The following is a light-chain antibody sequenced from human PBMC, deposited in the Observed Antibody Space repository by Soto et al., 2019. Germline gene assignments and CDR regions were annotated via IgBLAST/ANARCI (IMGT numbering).Light chain of an antibody. V-gene: IGKV1-9*01. Sequence: DIQLTQSPSFLSASVGDRVTMTCRASQGITSYLAWYQQKPGKVPKLLIYSASTLQSGVPSRFSGSGSGTEFTLTISSLQPEDFATYHCQHLNSYPLTFGGGTKVEIK. CDR1: QGITSY. J-gene: IGKJ4*01. CDR3: QHLNSYPLT. CDR2: SAS.